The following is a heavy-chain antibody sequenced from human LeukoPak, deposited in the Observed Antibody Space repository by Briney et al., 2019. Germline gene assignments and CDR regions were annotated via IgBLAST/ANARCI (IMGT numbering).Heavy chain of an antibody. V-gene: IGHV3-30*02. CDR1: GFTFSSYG. CDR3: AKGVGRRRYYGSGSYGDFDY. CDR2: IRYDGSNK. D-gene: IGHD3-10*01. J-gene: IGHJ4*02. Sequence: RPGGSLRLSCAASGFTFSSYGMHWVRQAPGKGLEWVAFIRYDGSNKYYADSVKGRFTVSRDNSKNTLYLQMNSLRAEDTAVYYCAKGVGRRRYYGSGSYGDFDYWGQGTLVTVSS.